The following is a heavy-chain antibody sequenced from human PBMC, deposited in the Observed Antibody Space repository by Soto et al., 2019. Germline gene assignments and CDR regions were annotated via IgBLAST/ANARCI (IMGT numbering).Heavy chain of an antibody. Sequence: QITLKESGPTLVKPTQTLTLTCTFSGFSLTTSGLGVGWIRQPPGKALEWLALVYWADAKIYSPSMRTRLTITKGSSKNQLVLIMTNMIPVDTAKYYGVHCPHFGEEPDYWCHGTLVTVS. V-gene: IGHV2-5*02. CDR2: VYWADAK. CDR1: GFSLTTSGLG. CDR3: VHCPHFGEEPDY. D-gene: IGHD4-17*01. J-gene: IGHJ4*01.